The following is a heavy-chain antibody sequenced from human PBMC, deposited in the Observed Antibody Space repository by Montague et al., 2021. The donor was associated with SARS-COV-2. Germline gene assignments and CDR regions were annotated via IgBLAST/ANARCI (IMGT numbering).Heavy chain of an antibody. J-gene: IGHJ4*02. CDR1: GASISTGIYY. CDR3: ARFGSGTLEFDL. D-gene: IGHD1-26*01. Sequence: TLSLTCTVSGASISTGIYYWSWIRQPAGKGLEWIGRIRTTGHTDYNSSLESRVFMSVDTSTSQFSLSLTSVTVADTAVYFCARFGSGTLEFDLWGQGTLVTVSS. V-gene: IGHV4-61*02. CDR2: IRTTGHT.